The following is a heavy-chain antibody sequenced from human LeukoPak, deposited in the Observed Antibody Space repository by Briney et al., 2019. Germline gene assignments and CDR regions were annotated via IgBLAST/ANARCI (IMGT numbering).Heavy chain of an antibody. CDR2: IFHSGGT. D-gene: IGHD3-22*01. J-gene: IGHJ4*02. Sequence: SGTLSLTCAVSGGSINSNNWWSWVRQPPEKGLEWIGEIFHSGGTNYNPSLKSRVTISVDKPKNQFSLKLNSVTAADTAVYYCARVLSGSNFDYWGQGTLVTVSS. CDR1: GGSINSNNW. CDR3: ARVLSGSNFDY. V-gene: IGHV4-4*02.